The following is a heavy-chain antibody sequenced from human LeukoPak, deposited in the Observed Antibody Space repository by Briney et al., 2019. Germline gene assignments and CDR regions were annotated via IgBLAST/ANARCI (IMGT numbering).Heavy chain of an antibody. Sequence: ASVKVSCTASGYTFPSYFMHWVRQAPGQGLEWMGIINPTGGSTTYAQKFQGRVTMTRDTSTSTVYMELSSLRSDDTAVYYCARTAARRFDYWGQGTLVTVSS. CDR1: GYTFPSYF. CDR2: INPTGGST. V-gene: IGHV1-46*01. J-gene: IGHJ4*02. D-gene: IGHD6-6*01. CDR3: ARTAARRFDY.